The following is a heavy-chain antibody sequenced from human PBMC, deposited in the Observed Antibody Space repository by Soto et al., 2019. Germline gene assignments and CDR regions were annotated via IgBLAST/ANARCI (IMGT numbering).Heavy chain of an antibody. CDR3: ARHLFDSWKGYPYYYCMDV. CDR1: GGSSRSHS. J-gene: IGHJ6*03. CDR2: MYYSAMT. Sequence: QVQLQESGPGLVKPSETLSLTCRVPGGSSRSHSGSCIRQPPGKGQEWIGFMYYSAMTEYNPSLKSLVTMFADTSNNQVSLKLSSVTAADTAVYSCARHLFDSWKGYPYYYCMDVWGKGTEVTVSS. D-gene: IGHD3-3*01. V-gene: IGHV4-59*08.